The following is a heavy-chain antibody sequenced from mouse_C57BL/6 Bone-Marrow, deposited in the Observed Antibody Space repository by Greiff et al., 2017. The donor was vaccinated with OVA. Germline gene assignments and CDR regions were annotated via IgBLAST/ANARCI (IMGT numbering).Heavy chain of an antibody. J-gene: IGHJ4*01. D-gene: IGHD2-1*01. V-gene: IGHV5-9-1*02. CDR2: ISSSGDYI. CDR1: GFTFSSYA. Sequence: EVKLMESGEGLVKPGGSLKLSCAASGFTFSSYAMSWVRQTPEKRLEWVAYISSSGDYIYYADTVKGRFTISRDNARNTLYLQMSSLKSEDTAMYYGTRLLDAMDYWGQGTSVTVSS. CDR3: TRLLDAMDY.